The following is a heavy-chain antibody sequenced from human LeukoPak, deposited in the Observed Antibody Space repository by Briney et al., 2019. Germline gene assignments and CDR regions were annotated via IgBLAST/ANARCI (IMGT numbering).Heavy chain of an antibody. V-gene: IGHV3-11*04. CDR3: ARENGATGYYYMDV. J-gene: IGHJ6*03. D-gene: IGHD2-8*01. CDR2: ISSSSSTI. CDR1: GFSFSDYY. Sequence: GGSLRLSCAASGFSFSDYYMSWIRQAPGKGLEWVSYISSSSSTIYYADSVKGRFTISRDNAKNSLYLQMNSLRAEDTAVYYCARENGATGYYYMDVWGKGTTVTVSS.